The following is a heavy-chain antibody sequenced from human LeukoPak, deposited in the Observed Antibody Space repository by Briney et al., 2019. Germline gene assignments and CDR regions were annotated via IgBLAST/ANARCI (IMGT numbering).Heavy chain of an antibody. J-gene: IGHJ4*02. V-gene: IGHV1-2*02. CDR3: ARQGSSGGGLDY. CDR1: GGTFSSYT. Sequence: ASVKVSCKASGGTFSSYTISWVRQAPGQGLEWMGWINPNSGGTNYAQKFQGRVTMTRDTSISTAYMELSRLRSDDTAVYYCARQGSSGGGLDYWGQGTLVTVSS. D-gene: IGHD3-16*01. CDR2: INPNSGGT.